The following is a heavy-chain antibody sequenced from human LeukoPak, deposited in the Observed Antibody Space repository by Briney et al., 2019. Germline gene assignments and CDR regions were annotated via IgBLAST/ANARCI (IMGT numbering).Heavy chain of an antibody. CDR1: GFTFDDYA. CDR2: ISWNSGSI. Sequence: ALRLSCAASGFTFDDYAMHWVRQAPGKGLEWVSGISWNSGSIGYADSVKGRFTISRDNAKNSLYLQMNSLRAEDMALYYCAKGLKQWPSRGAFDIWGQGTMVTVSS. V-gene: IGHV3-9*03. J-gene: IGHJ3*02. CDR3: AKGLKQWPSRGAFDI. D-gene: IGHD6-19*01.